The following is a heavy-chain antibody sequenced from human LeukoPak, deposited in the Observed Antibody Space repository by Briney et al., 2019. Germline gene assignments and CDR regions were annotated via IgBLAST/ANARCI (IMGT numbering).Heavy chain of an antibody. D-gene: IGHD1-26*01. Sequence: GGPLRLSCAASGFTFSSYGMHWVRQAPGKGLEWVAFIRYDGSNKYYADSVKGRFTTSRDNSKNTLYLQMNSLRAEDTAVYYCASGGSYYGGGFDYWGQGTLVTVSS. CDR2: IRYDGSNK. CDR1: GFTFSSYG. CDR3: ASGGSYYGGGFDY. J-gene: IGHJ4*02. V-gene: IGHV3-30*02.